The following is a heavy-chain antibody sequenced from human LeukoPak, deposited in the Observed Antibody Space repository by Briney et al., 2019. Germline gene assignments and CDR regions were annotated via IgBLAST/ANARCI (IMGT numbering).Heavy chain of an antibody. J-gene: IGHJ4*02. CDR3: AAQKVGATSGVDY. Sequence: SETLSLTCTVSGGSISSHYWSWIRQPPGKGLEWIGYIYYSGSTNYNPFLKSRVTISVDTSKNQFSLKLSSVTAADAAVYYCAAQKVGATSGVDYWGQGTLVTVSS. D-gene: IGHD1-26*01. V-gene: IGHV4-59*11. CDR2: IYYSGST. CDR1: GGSISSHY.